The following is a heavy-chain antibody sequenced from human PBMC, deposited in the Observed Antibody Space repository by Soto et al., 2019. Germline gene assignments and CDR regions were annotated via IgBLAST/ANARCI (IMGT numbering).Heavy chain of an antibody. CDR3: AKRRGSFGSGKYFYFDS. V-gene: IGHV3-23*01. J-gene: IGHJ4*02. CDR2: ISAAGDRT. Sequence: GGSLRLSCAASGFTFSSYGMSWVRQAPGQGLEWVSSISAAGDRTFYADSVKGRFTVSRDSSKNTLYLQINSLRAEDAALYYCAKRRGSFGSGKYFYFDSWGQGTLVTVSS. CDR1: GFTFSSYG. D-gene: IGHD3-10*01.